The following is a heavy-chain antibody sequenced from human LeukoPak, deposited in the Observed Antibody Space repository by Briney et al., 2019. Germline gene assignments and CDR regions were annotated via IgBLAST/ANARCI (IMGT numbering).Heavy chain of an antibody. CDR2: INPIGGST. D-gene: IGHD2-21*01. Sequence: ASVEVSCKASGYTFTSYYMHWVRQAPGQGLEWMGIINPIGGSTTYAQKFKGRVTMTSDTSTSTVYMELSSLRSEDTAVYYCARAQTLPFDCFSPWGQGTLVTVSS. V-gene: IGHV1-46*01. J-gene: IGHJ5*02. CDR1: GYTFTSYY. CDR3: ARAQTLPFDCFSP.